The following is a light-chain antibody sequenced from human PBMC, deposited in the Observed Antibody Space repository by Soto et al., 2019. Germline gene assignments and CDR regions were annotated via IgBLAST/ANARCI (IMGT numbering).Light chain of an antibody. Sequence: QSALTQPPSASGSPGQSVTISCTGTSSDVGGYNYVSWYQQHPGKAPKLIIYEVSKRPSGVPDRFSGSKSGNTASLTVSGLQAEDEADYYCSSHAGSINVAFSGGTKLTVL. CDR1: SSDVGGYNY. V-gene: IGLV2-8*01. CDR2: EVS. CDR3: SSHAGSINVA. J-gene: IGLJ3*02.